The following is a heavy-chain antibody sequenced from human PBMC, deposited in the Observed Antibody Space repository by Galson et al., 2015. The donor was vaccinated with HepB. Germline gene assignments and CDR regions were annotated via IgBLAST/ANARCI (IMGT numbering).Heavy chain of an antibody. J-gene: IGHJ6*02. D-gene: IGHD2-2*01. CDR1: GGSVSSGSYY. CDR2: SYYSGST. V-gene: IGHV4-61*01. CDR3: AREFVLAARYYYGMDV. Sequence: ETLSLTCTVSGGSVSSGSYYWSWIRQPPGKGLEWIGYSYYSGSTNYNPSLKSRVTISVDTSKNQFSLKLSSVTAADTAVYYCAREFVLAARYYYGMDVWGQGTTVTVSS.